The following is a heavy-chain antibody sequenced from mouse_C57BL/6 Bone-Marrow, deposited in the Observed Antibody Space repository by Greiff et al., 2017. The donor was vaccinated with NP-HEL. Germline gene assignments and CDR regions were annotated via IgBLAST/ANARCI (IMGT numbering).Heavy chain of an antibody. CDR3: ARWDYGSSPYWYFDV. J-gene: IGHJ1*03. Sequence: LKQSGASVKISCKASGYAFSSYWMNWVKQRPGKGLEWIGQIYPGDGDTNYNGKFKGKATLTADKSSSTAYMQLSSLTSEDSAVYFCARWDYGSSPYWYFDVWGTGTTVTVSS. CDR2: IYPGDGDT. V-gene: IGHV1-80*01. D-gene: IGHD1-1*01. CDR1: GYAFSSYW.